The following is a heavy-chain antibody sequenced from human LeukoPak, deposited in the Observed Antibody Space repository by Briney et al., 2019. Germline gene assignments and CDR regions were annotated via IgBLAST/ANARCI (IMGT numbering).Heavy chain of an antibody. V-gene: IGHV3-33*01. CDR3: ARDRDAFDI. CDR1: GFTFSSYG. CDR2: IWYDGSNK. J-gene: IGHJ3*02. Sequence: GRSLRLSRAASGFTFSSYGMHWVRQAPGKGLEWVAVIWYDGSNKYYADSVKGRFTISRDNSKNTLYLQMNSLRAEDTAVYYCARDRDAFDIWGQGTMVTVSS.